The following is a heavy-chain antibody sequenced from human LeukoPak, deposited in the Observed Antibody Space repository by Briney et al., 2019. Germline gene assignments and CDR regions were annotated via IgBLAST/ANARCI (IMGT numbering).Heavy chain of an antibody. V-gene: IGHV6-1*01. CDR3: ALMVQGVVRY. J-gene: IGHJ4*02. CDR2: TYYRSKWYN. CDR1: GDSVSSNTAG. D-gene: IGHD3-10*01. Sequence: SQTLSLTCAISGDSVSSNTAGWNWIRQSPSSGLEWLGRTYYRSKWYNEYAVSVKSRITINPDTSKNQFSLQLNSLTPEDTAVYYCALMVQGVVRYWGQGTLVTVSS.